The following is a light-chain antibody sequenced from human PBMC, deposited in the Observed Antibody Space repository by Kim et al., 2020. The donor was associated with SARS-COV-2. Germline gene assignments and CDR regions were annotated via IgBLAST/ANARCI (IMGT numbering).Light chain of an antibody. CDR3: CSYAGSYTYV. J-gene: IGLJ1*01. Sequence: GQSVTISCTGTSSDVGGYNYVSWYQHHPGKAPKLMIYDVSQRPSGVLDRFSGSKSGNTASLTISGLQAEDEADYYCCSYAGSYTYVFGSGTKVTVL. CDR2: DVS. V-gene: IGLV2-11*01. CDR1: SSDVGGYNY.